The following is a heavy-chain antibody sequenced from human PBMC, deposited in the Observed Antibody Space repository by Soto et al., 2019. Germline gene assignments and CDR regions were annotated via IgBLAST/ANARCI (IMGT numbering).Heavy chain of an antibody. J-gene: IGHJ5*02. Sequence: QVQLQESGPGLVKPSQTLSLTCTVSGGSISSANYYWSWIRQHPGKVLEWIGYIYYSGSTYYNPSLKTRVTISLDTSKNQFSLRLSSVTAADTAVYYCATYGGRSSGENWFDPWGQGTLVTVSS. D-gene: IGHD6-6*01. V-gene: IGHV4-31*03. CDR1: GGSISSANYY. CDR3: ATYGGRSSGENWFDP. CDR2: IYYSGST.